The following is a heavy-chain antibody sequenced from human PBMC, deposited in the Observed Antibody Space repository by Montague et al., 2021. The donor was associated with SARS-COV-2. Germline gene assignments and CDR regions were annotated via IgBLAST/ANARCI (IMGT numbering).Heavy chain of an antibody. CDR3: ARVGRQQLVRLRGMDV. D-gene: IGHD6-13*01. CDR2: IYYSGST. Sequence: SETLSLTCTVSGGSISSSSYYWGWIRQPPGKGLEWIGSIYYSGSTYYNSSLKSRVTISVDTSKKQFSLKLSSVTAADTAVYYCARVGRQQLVRLRGMDVWGQGTTVTVSS. J-gene: IGHJ6*02. CDR1: GGSISSSSYY. V-gene: IGHV4-39*07.